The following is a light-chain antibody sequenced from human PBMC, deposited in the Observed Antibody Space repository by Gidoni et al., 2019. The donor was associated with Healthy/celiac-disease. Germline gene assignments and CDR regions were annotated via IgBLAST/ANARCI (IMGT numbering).Light chain of an antibody. CDR2: WAS. J-gene: IGKJ1*01. CDR1: QSVLYSSNNKNY. Sequence: DIVMTQSPDSLAVSLGERATIHCKSSQSVLYSSNNKNYLVWYQQKPGQPPKLLIYWASTRESGVPDRFSGSGSGPDFTLTISSLQAEDVAVYYCQQYYSTPRTFGQGTKVEIK. CDR3: QQYYSTPRT. V-gene: IGKV4-1*01.